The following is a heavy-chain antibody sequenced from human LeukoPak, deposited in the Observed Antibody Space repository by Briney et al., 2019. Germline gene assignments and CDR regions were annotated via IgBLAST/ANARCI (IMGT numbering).Heavy chain of an antibody. Sequence: ASVKVSCKASGYTFTSYYMHWVRQAPAQGLEWMGIINPSGGSTSYAQKFQGRVTITADKSTSTAYMELSSLRSEDTAVYYCASDPTGTAMVSPFDYWGQGTLVTVSS. CDR1: GYTFTSYY. CDR3: ASDPTGTAMVSPFDY. D-gene: IGHD5-18*01. J-gene: IGHJ4*02. CDR2: INPSGGST. V-gene: IGHV1-46*01.